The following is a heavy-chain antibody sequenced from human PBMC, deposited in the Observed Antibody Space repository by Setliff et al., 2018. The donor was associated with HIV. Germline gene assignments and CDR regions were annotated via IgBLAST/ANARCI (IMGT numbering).Heavy chain of an antibody. D-gene: IGHD3-16*01. V-gene: IGHV5-51*01. Sequence: GESLKISCKGSGYGFISYWIGWVRQMPGKGLEWMGIIYPGDSDTRYSPSFQGQVTISRDNANRSLSLQVNTLRAEDTAVYYCARMGLRELDYYYGMDVWGQGTTVTVSS. CDR2: IYPGDSDT. J-gene: IGHJ6*02. CDR1: GYGFISYW. CDR3: ARMGLRELDYYYGMDV.